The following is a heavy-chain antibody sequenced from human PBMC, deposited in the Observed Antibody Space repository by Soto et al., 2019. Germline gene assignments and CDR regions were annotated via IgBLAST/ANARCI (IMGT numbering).Heavy chain of an antibody. J-gene: IGHJ6*02. CDR2: INPNSGGT. V-gene: IGHV1-2*04. CDR3: ARDRGFGELPYYYYYGMDV. CDR1: GYTFTGYY. Sequence: ASVKVSCKASGYTFTGYYMRWVRQAPGQGLEWMGWINPNSGGTNYAQKFQGWVTMTRDTSISTAYMELSRLRSDDTAVYYCARDRGFGELPYYYYYGMDVWGQGTTVTVSS. D-gene: IGHD3-10*01.